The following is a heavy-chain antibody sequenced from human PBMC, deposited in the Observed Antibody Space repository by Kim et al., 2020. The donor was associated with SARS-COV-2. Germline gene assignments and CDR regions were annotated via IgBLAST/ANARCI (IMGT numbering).Heavy chain of an antibody. V-gene: IGHV3-43*02. CDR1: GFTFGDFA. J-gene: IGHJ4*02. CDR3: VTTGYSSLGYLFDY. Sequence: GGSLRHSCGASGFTFGDFAMHWVRQAPGKGLEWVSLITGDGSRTYYADSVKGRFTISRDNIKNSLYLQMSSLITEDTALYYCVTTGYSSLGYLFDYWGQGTLVTVSS. CDR2: ITGDGSRT. D-gene: IGHD6-19*01.